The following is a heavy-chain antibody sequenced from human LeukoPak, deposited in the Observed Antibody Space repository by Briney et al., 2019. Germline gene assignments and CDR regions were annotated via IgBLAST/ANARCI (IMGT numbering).Heavy chain of an antibody. CDR2: INSDTNIT. J-gene: IGHJ6*02. CDR1: GFSFSSYP. Sequence: GGSLRLSCVASGFSFSSYPMNWVRQAPGKGLEWVSHINSDTNITPYTASVSGRFTISRDNAKNSLYLHVNSLRDEDTAVYYCVREATTEDFGYGMDVWGQGTTVTVSS. V-gene: IGHV3-48*02. CDR3: VREATTEDFGYGMDV. D-gene: IGHD5-24*01.